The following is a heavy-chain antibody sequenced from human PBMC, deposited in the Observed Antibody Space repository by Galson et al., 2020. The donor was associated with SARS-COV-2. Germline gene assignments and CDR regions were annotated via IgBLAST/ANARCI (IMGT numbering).Heavy chain of an antibody. V-gene: IGHV4-61*01. J-gene: IGHJ3*02. CDR2: IYYSGST. Sequence: SETQSLTCTVSGGSVSSGSYYWSWIRQPPGKGLEWIGYIYYSGSTNYNPSLKSRVTISVDTSKNQFSLKLSSVTAADTAVYYCARQWELDAFDIWGQGTMVTVSS. CDR3: ARQWELDAFDI. CDR1: GGSVSSGSYY. D-gene: IGHD1-26*01.